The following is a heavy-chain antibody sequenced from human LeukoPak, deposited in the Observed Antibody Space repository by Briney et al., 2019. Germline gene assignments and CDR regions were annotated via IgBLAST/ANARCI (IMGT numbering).Heavy chain of an antibody. D-gene: IGHD3-22*01. J-gene: IGHJ4*02. CDR3: AKSRGPYSSGYYGYFDY. CDR2: ISYDGSNK. CDR1: GFTFSSYG. V-gene: IGHV3-30*18. Sequence: PGGSLRLSCAASGFTFSSYGMHWVRQAPGKGLEWVAVISYDGSNKYYADSVKGRFTISRDNSKNTLYLQMNSLRAEDTAVYYCAKSRGPYSSGYYGYFDYWGQGTLVTVSS.